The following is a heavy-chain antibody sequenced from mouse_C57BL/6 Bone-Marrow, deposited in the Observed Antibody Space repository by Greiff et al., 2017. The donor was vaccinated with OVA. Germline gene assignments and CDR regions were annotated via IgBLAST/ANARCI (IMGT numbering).Heavy chain of an antibody. CDR2: IDPSDSET. D-gene: IGHD1-1*01. CDR3: ARRGYYGAWFAY. V-gene: IGHV1-52*01. CDR1: GYTFTSYW. Sequence: VQLQQPGAELVKPGASVKLSCKASGYTFTSYWMHWVKQRPIQGLEWIGNIDPSDSETHYNQKFKDKATLTVDKSSSTAYMQLSSLTSEDSAVYYCARRGYYGAWFAYWGQGTLVTVSA. J-gene: IGHJ3*01.